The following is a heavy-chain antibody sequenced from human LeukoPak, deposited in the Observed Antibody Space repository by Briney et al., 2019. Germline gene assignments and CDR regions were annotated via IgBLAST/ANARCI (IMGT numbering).Heavy chain of an antibody. CDR2: FDPEDGET. J-gene: IGHJ4*02. D-gene: IGHD3-22*01. CDR1: GYTLTELS. CDR3: ATGYYYDSSGYYLDY. V-gene: IGHV1-24*01. Sequence: GASVTVSCKVSGYTLTELSMQWVRQAPGKGLEWMGGFDPEDGETIYAQKFQGRVTMTEDTSTDTAYMELSSLRSEDTAVYYCATGYYYDSSGYYLDYWGQGTLVTVSS.